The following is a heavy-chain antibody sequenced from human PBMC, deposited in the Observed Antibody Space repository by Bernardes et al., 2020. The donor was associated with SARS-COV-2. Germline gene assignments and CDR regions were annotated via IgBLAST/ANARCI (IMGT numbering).Heavy chain of an antibody. D-gene: IGHD3-3*01. CDR1: GFTFEDST. CDR2: VSWDGSTT. CDR3: ATERQSLTVFGVGHDAFDF. V-gene: IGHV3-43*01. Sequence: GGSLRPSCAASGFTFEDSTMHWVRQVPGKGLEWVSLVSWDGSTTNYADSVKGRFIISRDSSRNTVHLQMDSLRKEDTALYYCATERQSLTVFGVGHDAFDFCGQGTMVTVSS. J-gene: IGHJ3*01.